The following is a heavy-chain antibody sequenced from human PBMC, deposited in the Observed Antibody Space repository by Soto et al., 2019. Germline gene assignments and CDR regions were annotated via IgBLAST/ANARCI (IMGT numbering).Heavy chain of an antibody. Sequence: PGGSLRLSCAASGFTFSYAWMSWVRQAPGKGLDWVGRIKSKSDGGTTEYAAPVRGRFTISRDDSKNTLYLQMNSLKTEDTAVYYCAADRWRLAVVVVATAYFNPWGQGTPVTVSS. CDR3: AADRWRLAVVVVATAYFNP. CDR1: GFTFSYAW. D-gene: IGHD2-15*01. J-gene: IGHJ5*02. CDR2: IKSKSDGGTT. V-gene: IGHV3-15*01.